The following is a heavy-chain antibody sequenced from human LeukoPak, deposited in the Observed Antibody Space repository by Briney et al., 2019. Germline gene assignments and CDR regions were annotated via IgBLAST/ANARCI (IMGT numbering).Heavy chain of an antibody. J-gene: IGHJ4*02. CDR3: AREGSYCVGGDCYSFDF. D-gene: IGHD2-21*02. V-gene: IGHV1-2*02. CDR1: GYRFISNY. Sequence: GASVKVSCKASGYRFISNYIQWVRQAPGLGPEWIGWMHPGNGNTRYAEKFQGRVTMTRDTSINTAYMDLSSLRSDDTVVYYCAREGSYCVGGDCYSFDFWGQGTLITVSS. CDR2: MHPGNGNT.